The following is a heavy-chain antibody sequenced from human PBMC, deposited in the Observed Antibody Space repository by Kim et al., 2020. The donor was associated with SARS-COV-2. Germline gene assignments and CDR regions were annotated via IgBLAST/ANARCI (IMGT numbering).Heavy chain of an antibody. J-gene: IGHJ6*02. CDR3: ARGKLRPYYYYGMDV. Sequence: DSVKGRFTISRDNAKNTLYLQMNSLRAEDTAVYYCARGKLRPYYYYGMDVWGQGTTVTVSS. D-gene: IGHD1-7*01. V-gene: IGHV3-74*01.